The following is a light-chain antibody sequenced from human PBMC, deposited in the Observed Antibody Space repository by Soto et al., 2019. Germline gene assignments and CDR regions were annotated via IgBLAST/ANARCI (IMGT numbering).Light chain of an antibody. CDR2: GAS. Sequence: EIVLTQSPGTLSVSPGERASFSCRASQSLSSNYLAWYQQKPGQAPRLLIFGASSRASGIPDRFSASGSGTDFTLTISRLEPEDFAVYFCQHYGGSPLTFGRGTKVEIK. V-gene: IGKV3-20*01. CDR3: QHYGGSPLT. J-gene: IGKJ4*01. CDR1: QSLSSNY.